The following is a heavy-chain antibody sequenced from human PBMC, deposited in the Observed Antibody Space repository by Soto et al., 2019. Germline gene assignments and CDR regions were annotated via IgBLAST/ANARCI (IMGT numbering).Heavy chain of an antibody. J-gene: IGHJ4*02. CDR3: ARAYGYYFDY. Sequence: SATLSLTCTVSGGSISSYYWSWIRQPPGKGLEWIGYIYYSGSTNYNPSLKSRVTISVDTSKNQFSLKLSSVTAADTAVYYCARAYGYYFDYWGQGTLVTVSS. CDR2: IYYSGST. V-gene: IGHV4-59*01. CDR1: GGSISSYY. D-gene: IGHD3-10*01.